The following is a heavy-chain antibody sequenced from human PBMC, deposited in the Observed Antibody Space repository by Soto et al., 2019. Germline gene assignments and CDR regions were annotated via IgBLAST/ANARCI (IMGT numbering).Heavy chain of an antibody. J-gene: IGHJ5*02. CDR1: GGTFSSYA. CDR2: IIPIIGTA. CDR3: ARDIGMPPWFDP. Sequence: ASVKVSCKASGGTFSSYAISWVRQAPGQGLEWMGGIIPIIGTANYAQKFQGRVTITADESTSTAYMELSSLRSEDTAVYYCARDIGMPPWFDPWGQGTLVTVSS. D-gene: IGHD1-26*01. V-gene: IGHV1-69*13.